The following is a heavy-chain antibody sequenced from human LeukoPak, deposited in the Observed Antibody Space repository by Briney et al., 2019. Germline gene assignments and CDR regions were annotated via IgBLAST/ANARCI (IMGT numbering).Heavy chain of an antibody. D-gene: IGHD3-10*01. V-gene: IGHV3-7*01. CDR3: TKWSTSGSYYTE. Sequence: GGSLRLPCAGSGFTFRNYWMGWVRQPPGKGLEWVANIRQDGGDNHYVDSVKGRFTISRDNARNSLSLQMNSLRAEDTAVYYCTKWSTSGSYYTEWGQGTLVIVSS. CDR1: GFTFRNYW. J-gene: IGHJ4*02. CDR2: IRQDGGDN.